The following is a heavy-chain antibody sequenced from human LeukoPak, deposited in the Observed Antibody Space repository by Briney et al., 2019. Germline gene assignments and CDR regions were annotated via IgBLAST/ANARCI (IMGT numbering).Heavy chain of an antibody. CDR2: ISAYNGNT. J-gene: IGHJ4*02. D-gene: IGHD3-3*01. CDR3: ARDTQGSAGYDFWSGYSPPGY. CDR1: GYTFTNYG. Sequence: ASVKVSCKASGYTFTNYGISWVRQAPGQGLEWMGWISAYNGNTNYVQKVQGRVTMTTDTSTSTAYMELRSLRSDDTAVYYCARDTQGSAGYDFWSGYSPPGYWGQGTLVTVSS. V-gene: IGHV1-18*01.